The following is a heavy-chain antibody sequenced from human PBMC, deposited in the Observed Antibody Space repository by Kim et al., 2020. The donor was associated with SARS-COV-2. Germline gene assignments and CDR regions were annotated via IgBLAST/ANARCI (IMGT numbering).Heavy chain of an antibody. CDR1: GYTFTNYG. J-gene: IGHJ4*02. CDR3: ARDPRALGSGWSNFDF. V-gene: IGHV1-18*01. Sequence: ASVKVSCKASGYTFTNYGITWVRQAPGQGLEWMGWISAYNGNTKYAQKLQCRVTMTTDTSTSTAYMELRSLRSDDTAVYYCARDPRALGSGWSNFDFWGQGTLVTVSS. CDR2: ISAYNGNT. D-gene: IGHD6-19*01.